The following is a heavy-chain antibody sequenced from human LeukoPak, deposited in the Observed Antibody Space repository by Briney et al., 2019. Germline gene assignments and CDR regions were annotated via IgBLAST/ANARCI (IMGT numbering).Heavy chain of an antibody. D-gene: IGHD3-10*01. Sequence: GGSLRLSCAASGFTFRNYVIHWVRQAPGKGLEWVAVTSSDLNVKLYADSVKGRFTISRDNSRSTPYLQMNSLRPEDTAIYYCAREGYYGSGSPPSLYFDYWGQGTLVTVSS. CDR3: AREGYYGSGSPPSLYFDY. V-gene: IGHV3-30-3*01. CDR2: TSSDLNVK. CDR1: GFTFRNYV. J-gene: IGHJ4*02.